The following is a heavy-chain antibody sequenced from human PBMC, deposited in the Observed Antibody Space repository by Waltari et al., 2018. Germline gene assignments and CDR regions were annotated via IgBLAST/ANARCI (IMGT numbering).Heavy chain of an antibody. CDR3: ARLRGYNYARGRRGDCFDV. Sequence: QVQLQQCGSGPLKPSETLPLTCALYGGTFSAYSWSWIRQPPGRGLQWIGDINHRGGTDYSPSLRCRVNISQDPSKKQFSLTWTAATAADTAVYYCARLRGYNYARGRRGDCFDVWSRGTLVTVSS. CDR2: INHRGGT. J-gene: IGHJ3*01. CDR1: GGTFSAYS. D-gene: IGHD5-18*01. V-gene: IGHV4-34*01.